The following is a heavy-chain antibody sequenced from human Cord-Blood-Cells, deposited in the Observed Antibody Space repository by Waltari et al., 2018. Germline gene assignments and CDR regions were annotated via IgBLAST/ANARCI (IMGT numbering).Heavy chain of an antibody. D-gene: IGHD3-22*01. CDR2: INAGNGNT. V-gene: IGHV1-3*01. J-gene: IGHJ2*01. Sequence: QVQLVQSGAEVKKPGASVKVSCKASGYTFTSYAMHWVRQAPGQRLEWMGWINAGNGNTKYSQKFQGRVTITRDTSASTAYMELSSLRSEDTAVYYCARDNQWLLPLNWYFDLWGRGTLVTVSS. CDR3: ARDNQWLLPLNWYFDL. CDR1: GYTFTSYA.